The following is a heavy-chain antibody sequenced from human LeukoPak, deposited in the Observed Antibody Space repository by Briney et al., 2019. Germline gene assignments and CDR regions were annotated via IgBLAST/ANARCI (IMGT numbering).Heavy chain of an antibody. V-gene: IGHV3-53*01. CDR2: IYSGGST. CDR3: AREANYYYAMDV. J-gene: IGHJ6*02. CDR1: GFTVSSNY. Sequence: GGSLRLSCAASGFTVSSNYMSWVRQAPGKGLEWVSVIYSGGSTYYADSVKGRFTTSRDNAKNSLDLQMNSLRAEDTAVYYCAREANYYYAMDVWGQGTTVTVSS.